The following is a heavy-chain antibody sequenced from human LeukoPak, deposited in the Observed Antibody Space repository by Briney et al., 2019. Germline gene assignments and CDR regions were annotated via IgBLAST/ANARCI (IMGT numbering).Heavy chain of an antibody. CDR3: ASAERTVTTLLDY. D-gene: IGHD4-17*01. Sequence: GGSLRLSCAASGFTLSSNYMSWVRQAPGKGLEWVSVIYSGGSTYYADSVTGRFTISRDNSKNTLYLQMNSLRAEDTAVYYCASAERTVTTLLDYWGQGSLVTVSS. CDR1: GFTLSSNY. V-gene: IGHV3-53*01. CDR2: IYSGGST. J-gene: IGHJ4*02.